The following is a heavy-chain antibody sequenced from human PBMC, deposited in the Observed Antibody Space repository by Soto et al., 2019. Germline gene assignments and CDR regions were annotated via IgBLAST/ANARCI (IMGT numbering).Heavy chain of an antibody. V-gene: IGHV4-34*01. CDR2: INHGGST. J-gene: IGHJ4*02. CDR3: TRVHMMYYGAGTYGYFDS. Sequence: ESLSLTGAVDGGSFTGYYWIWIRQPPEKGLEWVGEINHGGSTNYNQSLKSRVTISLDTSKNQFSLNLTYVTEADTAFYYCTRVHMMYYGAGTYGYFDSWGQGTLVTVSS. D-gene: IGHD3-10*01. CDR1: GGSFTGYY.